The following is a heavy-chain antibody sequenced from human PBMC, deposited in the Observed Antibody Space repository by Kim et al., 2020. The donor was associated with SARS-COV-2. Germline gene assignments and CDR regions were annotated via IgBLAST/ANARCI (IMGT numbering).Heavy chain of an antibody. D-gene: IGHD3-10*01. Sequence: TPPLKSRVTISVDTSRNQFSLKLSSVTAADTAVYYCARYYGSGSFNWFDPWGQGTLVTISS. CDR3: ARYYGSGSFNWFDP. J-gene: IGHJ5*02. V-gene: IGHV4-34*01.